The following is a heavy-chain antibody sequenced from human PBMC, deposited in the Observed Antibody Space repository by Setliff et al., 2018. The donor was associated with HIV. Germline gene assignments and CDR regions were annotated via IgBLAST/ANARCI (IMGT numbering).Heavy chain of an antibody. D-gene: IGHD3-10*01. J-gene: IGHJ6*01. Sequence: PSETLSLTCTVSGGSISSGGYYWSWIRQPAGKGLEWIGRIFYSGRSTYNPSLRSRVTISVDTSKNQFSLKLSSVTAADTAVYYCARDNSYYYGSGSHYWYGMDVWGQGTTVTVSS. CDR1: GGSISSGGYY. CDR3: ARDNSYYYGSGSHYWYGMDV. CDR2: IFYSGRS. V-gene: IGHV4-61*02.